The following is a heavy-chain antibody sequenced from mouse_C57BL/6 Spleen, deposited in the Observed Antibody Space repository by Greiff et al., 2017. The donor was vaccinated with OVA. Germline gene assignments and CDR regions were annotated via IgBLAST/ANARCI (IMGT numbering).Heavy chain of an antibody. CDR3: ARRFFDC. V-gene: IGHV1-50*01. CDR1: GYTFTSYW. J-gene: IGHJ2*01. Sequence: QVQLQQSGAELVKPGASVKLSCKASGYTFTSYWMQWVKQRPGQGLEWIGEIDPSDSYTNYNQKFKGKATLTVDTSSSTAYMQLSSLTSEDSAVYYCARRFFDCWGQGTTLTVSS. CDR2: IDPSDSYT.